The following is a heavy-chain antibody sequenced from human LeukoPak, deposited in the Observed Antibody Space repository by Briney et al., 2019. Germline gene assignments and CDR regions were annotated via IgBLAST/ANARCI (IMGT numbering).Heavy chain of an antibody. CDR2: ISYDGSNK. V-gene: IGHV3-30*01. Sequence: GGSLRLSCAASGFTFSSYAMHWVRQAPGKGLEWVAVISYDGSNKYYADSVKGRFTISRDNSKNTLYLQMNSLRAEDTAVYYCARADDSSGYSLDYWGQGTLGTVSS. CDR1: GFTFSSYA. CDR3: ARADDSSGYSLDY. J-gene: IGHJ4*02. D-gene: IGHD3-22*01.